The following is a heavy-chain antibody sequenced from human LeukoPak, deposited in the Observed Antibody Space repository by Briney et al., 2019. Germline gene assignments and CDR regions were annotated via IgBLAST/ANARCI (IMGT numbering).Heavy chain of an antibody. CDR2: IGSGGTT. Sequence: GGSLRLSCAASGFTFSNYPMSWVRQAPGKGLEWVSAIGSGGTTYYTDSAKGRFTISRDNSKTTLYLQMSSLRAEDTAVYYCAKRDTTMAKGAFDIWGQGTTVTVSS. D-gene: IGHD5-18*01. V-gene: IGHV3-23*01. J-gene: IGHJ3*02. CDR1: GFTFSNYP. CDR3: AKRDTTMAKGAFDI.